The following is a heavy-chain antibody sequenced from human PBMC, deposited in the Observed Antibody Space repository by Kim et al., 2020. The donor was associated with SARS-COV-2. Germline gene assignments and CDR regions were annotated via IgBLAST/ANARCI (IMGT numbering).Heavy chain of an antibody. J-gene: IGHJ6*02. Sequence: GGSLRLSCAASGFTFSSYAMHWVRQAPGKGLEWVAVISYDGSNKYYADSVKGRFTISRDNSKNTLYLQMNSLRAEDTAVYYCARDVYRSWRLTSLMVRFTYGMDVCGPGTTVTVSS. CDR2: ISYDGSNK. CDR1: GFTFSSYA. D-gene: IGHD3-10*01. CDR3: ARDVYRSWRLTSLMVRFTYGMDV. V-gene: IGHV3-30*04.